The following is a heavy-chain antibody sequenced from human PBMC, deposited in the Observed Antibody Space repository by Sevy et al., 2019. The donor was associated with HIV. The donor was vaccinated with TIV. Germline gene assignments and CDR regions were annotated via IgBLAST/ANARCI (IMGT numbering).Heavy chain of an antibody. CDR1: GFTFSSYS. V-gene: IGHV3-48*01. CDR3: ARDQPLITMMVVVITPSDYGMDV. D-gene: IGHD3-22*01. CDR2: ISSSSSTI. Sequence: GGSLRLSCAASGFTFSSYSMNWVRQAPGKGLEWVSYISSSSSTIYYADSVKGRFTISRDNAKNSLYLQMNSLRAEDTAVYYCARDQPLITMMVVVITPSDYGMDVWGQGTTVTVSS. J-gene: IGHJ6*02.